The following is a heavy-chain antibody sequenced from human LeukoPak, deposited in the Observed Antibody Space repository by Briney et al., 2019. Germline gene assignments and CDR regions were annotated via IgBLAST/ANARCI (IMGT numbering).Heavy chain of an antibody. Sequence: GASVKVSCKASSYTFTGYYMHWVRQAPGQGLEWMGWINPNGGGTNYAQKFQGRVTMTTDTSISTVYMQLSGLTSDDTAVYYCASPDYYGSGSYRFDPWGQGTLVTVSS. CDR2: INPNGGGT. CDR3: ASPDYYGSGSYRFDP. D-gene: IGHD3-10*01. CDR1: SYTFTGYY. V-gene: IGHV1-2*02. J-gene: IGHJ5*02.